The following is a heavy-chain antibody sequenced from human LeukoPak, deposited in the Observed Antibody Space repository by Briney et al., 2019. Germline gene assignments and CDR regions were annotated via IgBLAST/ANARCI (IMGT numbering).Heavy chain of an antibody. CDR2: INPNSGGT. D-gene: IGHD2-15*01. CDR3: ASLIFQCSGGSCYSGPDY. Sequence: GASVKVSCKASGYTFTGYYMHWVRQAPGQGLEWMGWINPNSGGTNYAQKFQGRVTMTRDTSISTAYMELSRLRSDDTAVYYCASLIFQCSGGSCYSGPDYWGQGTLVTVSS. CDR1: GYTFTGYY. J-gene: IGHJ4*02. V-gene: IGHV1-2*02.